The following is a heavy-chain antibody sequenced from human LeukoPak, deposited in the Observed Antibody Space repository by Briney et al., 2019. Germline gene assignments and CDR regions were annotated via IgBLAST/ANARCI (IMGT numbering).Heavy chain of an antibody. J-gene: IGHJ4*02. CDR1: GFTFSSYS. V-gene: IGHV3-21*01. CDR2: ISSSSSYI. D-gene: IGHD1-26*01. CDR3: ARESGATNPFDY. Sequence: PGGSLRLSCAASGFTFSSYSMNRVRQAPGKGLEWVSSISSSSSYIYYADSVKGRFTISRDNAKNSLYLQMNSLRAEDTAVYYCARESGATNPFDYWGQGTLVTVSS.